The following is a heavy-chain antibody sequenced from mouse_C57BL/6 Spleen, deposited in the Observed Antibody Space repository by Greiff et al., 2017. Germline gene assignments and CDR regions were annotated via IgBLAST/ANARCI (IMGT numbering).Heavy chain of an antibody. CDR2: ISDGGSYT. Sequence: EVQVEESGGGLVKPGGSLKLSCAASGFTFSSYAMSWVRQTPEKGLEWVASISDGGSYTYYPDNVKGRYTISRDNAKNNLYLQLSHLKSEDTAMYYCASDYYSSSMDYWGQGTSVTVSS. CDR3: ASDYYSSSMDY. CDR1: GFTFSSYA. J-gene: IGHJ4*01. V-gene: IGHV5-4*01. D-gene: IGHD2-12*01.